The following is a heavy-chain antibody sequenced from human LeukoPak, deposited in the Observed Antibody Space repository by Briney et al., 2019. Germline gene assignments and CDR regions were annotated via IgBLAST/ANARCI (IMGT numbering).Heavy chain of an antibody. V-gene: IGHV1-69*06. Sequence: SVKVSCKASGYTFTSYYMHWVRQAPGQGLEWMGGIIPIFGTANYAQKFQGRVTITADKSTSTAYMELSSLRSEDTAVYYCARSGTSTAYFDYWGQGTLVTVSS. CDR2: IIPIFGTA. D-gene: IGHD1-14*01. CDR1: GYTFTSYY. J-gene: IGHJ4*02. CDR3: ARSGTSTAYFDY.